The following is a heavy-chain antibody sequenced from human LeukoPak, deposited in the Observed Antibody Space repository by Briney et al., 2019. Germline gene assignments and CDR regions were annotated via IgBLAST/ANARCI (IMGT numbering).Heavy chain of an antibody. J-gene: IGHJ4*02. Sequence: GASVKVSCKASGYTFTGYYMHWVRQAPGQGLEWMGRINPNSGGTNYAQKFQGRVTMTRDTSISTAYMELSRLRSDDTAVYYCAGGYSGSYFAAPDYWGQGTLSPSPQ. D-gene: IGHD1-26*01. CDR1: GYTFTGYY. V-gene: IGHV1-2*06. CDR3: AGGYSGSYFAAPDY. CDR2: INPNSGGT.